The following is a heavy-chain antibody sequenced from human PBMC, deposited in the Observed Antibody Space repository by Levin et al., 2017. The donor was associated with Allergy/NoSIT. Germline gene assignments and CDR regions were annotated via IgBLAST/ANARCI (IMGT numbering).Heavy chain of an antibody. CDR1: GDSISTHY. CDR2: ISYSGNT. CDR3: ARHLKDRSAWASGAWQYYVDA. V-gene: IGHV4-59*08. Sequence: SETLSLTCTVSGDSISTHYWTWIRQTPGKGMEWIGYISYSGNTNYHPSFNNRVTISVDTSENQFSLRLNSVTAADTAVYYGARHLKDRSAWASGAWQYYVDAWGQGIVVTVSS. D-gene: IGHD3-10*02. J-gene: IGHJ5*02.